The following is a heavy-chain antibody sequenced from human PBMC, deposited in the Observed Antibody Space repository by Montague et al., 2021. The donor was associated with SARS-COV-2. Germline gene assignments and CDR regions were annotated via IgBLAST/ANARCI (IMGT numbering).Heavy chain of an antibody. CDR3: ARGLGCSGGRCYGDWLDP. CDR2: IYHSGST. CDR1: GASIGSNNW. Sequence: SETLSLTCAVSGASIGSNNWWSWVRQPPGKGLEWIGEIYHSGSTNYNPSLKSRVTISVDKSKNQFSLKMSSVTAADTAVFYCARGLGCSGGRCYGDWLDPWGQGTLVTVSS. J-gene: IGHJ5*02. D-gene: IGHD2-15*01. V-gene: IGHV4-4*02.